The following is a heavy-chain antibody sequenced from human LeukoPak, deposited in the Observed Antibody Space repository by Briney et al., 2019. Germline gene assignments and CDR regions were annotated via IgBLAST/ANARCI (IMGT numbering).Heavy chain of an antibody. Sequence: GASVKVSCKVSGYTFTGYYLHWVRQAPGQGLEWMGWINPKSGGTNYAQKFQGRVTMTRDTSISTAYMELSRLRSDDTAVYYCARVRITGTTRWDYWGQGTLVTVSS. CDR1: GYTFTGYY. V-gene: IGHV1-2*02. J-gene: IGHJ4*02. CDR3: ARVRITGTTRWDY. CDR2: INPKSGGT. D-gene: IGHD1-20*01.